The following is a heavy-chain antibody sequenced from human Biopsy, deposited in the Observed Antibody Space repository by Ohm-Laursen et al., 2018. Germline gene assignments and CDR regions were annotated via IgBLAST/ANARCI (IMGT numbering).Heavy chain of an antibody. Sequence: SLKASSTPSVYTPSIYDVDCGPQARGQRLEWMGRMIPSRGKTASAQRSQGRVTLTMNTSISTAYMELSGLRSEDAVVYFCARGHSRRGWIFEASIYWFDPWGQGTLVTVSS. CDR2: MIPSRGKT. V-gene: IGHV1-8*01. CDR3: ARGHSRRGWIFEASIYWFDP. CDR1: VYTPSIYD. J-gene: IGHJ5*02. D-gene: IGHD3-10*01.